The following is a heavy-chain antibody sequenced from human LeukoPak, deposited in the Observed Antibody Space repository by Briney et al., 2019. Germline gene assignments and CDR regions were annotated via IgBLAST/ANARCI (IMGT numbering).Heavy chain of an antibody. J-gene: IGHJ4*02. CDR1: GIALSNYG. V-gene: IGHV3-23*01. CDR2: ISERGGST. Sequence: GGSLRLSCVVSGIALSNYGMSWVRRAPGKGLEWVSGISERGGSTNYADSVKGRFIISRDTSKNTVYLQMNSLRVEDTAVYFCAKRGIVIRAVIIIRFHKEAYYFDYWGQGILVTVSS. D-gene: IGHD3-10*01. CDR3: AKRGIVIRAVIIIRFHKEAYYFDY.